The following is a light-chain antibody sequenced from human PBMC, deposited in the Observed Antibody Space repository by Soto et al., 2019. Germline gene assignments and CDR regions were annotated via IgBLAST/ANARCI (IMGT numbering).Light chain of an antibody. Sequence: QSVLTQPPSASGTPGQRVTISCSGSSSNIGTYTVNWYQQLPGTAPKLLIYTDYQRPSGVPDRFSGSKSGTSASLATNGLHSEDEADYYCQSYDGTLSGSYVFGIGTKLTVL. CDR3: QSYDGTLSGSYV. J-gene: IGLJ1*01. CDR2: TDY. CDR1: SSNIGTYT. V-gene: IGLV1-44*01.